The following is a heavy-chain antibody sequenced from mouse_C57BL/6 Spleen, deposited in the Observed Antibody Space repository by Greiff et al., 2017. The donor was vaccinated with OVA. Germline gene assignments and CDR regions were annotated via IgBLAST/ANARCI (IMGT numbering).Heavy chain of an antibody. CDR2: IDPETGGT. Sequence: QVQLQQSGAELVRPGASVTLSCKASGYTFTDYEMHWVKQTHVHGLEWIGAIDPETGGTAYNQKFKGKAILTVEKSSSTAYRELRSLTSDDSAVYYCTRLYYSNPFDYWGQGTTLTVSS. CDR3: TRLYYSNPFDY. CDR1: GYTFTDYE. D-gene: IGHD2-5*01. J-gene: IGHJ2*01. V-gene: IGHV1-15*01.